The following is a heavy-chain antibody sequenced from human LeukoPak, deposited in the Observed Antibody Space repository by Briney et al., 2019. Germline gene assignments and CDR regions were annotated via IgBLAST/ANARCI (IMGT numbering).Heavy chain of an antibody. CDR1: GFTFSSYG. V-gene: IGHV3-33*01. CDR2: IWYDGSNK. CDR3: ARDPPYYDILTGSLDY. D-gene: IGHD3-9*01. J-gene: IGHJ4*02. Sequence: GGSLRLSCAASGFTFSSYGMHWVRQAPGKGLEWAAVIWYDGSNKYYADSVKGRFTISRDNSKNTLYLQMNSLRAEDTAVYYCARDPPYYDILTGSLDYWGQGTLVTVSS.